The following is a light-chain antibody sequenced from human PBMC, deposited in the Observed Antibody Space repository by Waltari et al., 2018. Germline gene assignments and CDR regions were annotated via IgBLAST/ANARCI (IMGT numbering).Light chain of an antibody. V-gene: IGKV4-1*01. Sequence: DIVMTHSSDSLAVSLGERATIHCKSSQSIMYSSNNQNFLAWYQKKPGHPPKLLIYWASTRQSGVPDRFTGSWSGTDFTLTISSLQAEDVAVYYCQQYFVTPFTFGPGTRVEIK. J-gene: IGKJ3*01. CDR2: WAS. CDR1: QSIMYSSNNQNF. CDR3: QQYFVTPFT.